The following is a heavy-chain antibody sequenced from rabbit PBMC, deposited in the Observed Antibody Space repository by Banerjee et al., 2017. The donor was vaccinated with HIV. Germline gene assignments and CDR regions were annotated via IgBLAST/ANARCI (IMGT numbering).Heavy chain of an antibody. CDR2: IEAGSSGFT. CDR1: GIDFSSDSY. D-gene: IGHD1-1*01. Sequence: QQQLEESGGGLVKPGGTLTLTCKASGIDFSSDSYMCWVRQAPGKGLEWIACIEAGSSGFTYFASWAKGRFPISKTSSTTVTLQMTRLTAADTATYFCARDTSSSFSSYGMDLWGQGTLVTVS. V-gene: IGHV1S45*01. J-gene: IGHJ6*01. CDR3: ARDTSSSFSSYGMDL.